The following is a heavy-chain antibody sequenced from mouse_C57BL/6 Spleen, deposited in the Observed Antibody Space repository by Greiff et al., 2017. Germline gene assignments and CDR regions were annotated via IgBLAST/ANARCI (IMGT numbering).Heavy chain of an antibody. CDR1: GYTFTSYG. V-gene: IGHV1-81*01. CDR3: ARGDDGYPAWFAY. D-gene: IGHD2-3*01. CDR2: IYPRSGNT. Sequence: VQLQQSGAELARPGASVKLSCKASGYTFTSYGISWVKQRTGQGLEWIGEIYPRSGNTYYNEKFKGKATLTADKSSSTAYMEIRSLTSEDSAVYFCARGDDGYPAWFAYWGQGTLVTVSA. J-gene: IGHJ3*01.